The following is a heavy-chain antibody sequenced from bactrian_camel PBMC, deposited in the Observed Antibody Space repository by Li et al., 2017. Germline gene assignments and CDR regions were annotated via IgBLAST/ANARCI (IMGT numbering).Heavy chain of an antibody. Sequence: VQLVESGGGLVQPGGSLRLSCAAPGDTFNVADMSWIRQAPGKGLEWVSRINSRTDDTTVYAESVKGRFTISIDNAKNTLYPQMNSLRADDTAMSYCALAVFADFGLGRGTQVTVS. J-gene: IGHJ4*01. CDR2: INSRTDDTT. D-gene: IGHD5*01. V-gene: IGHV3S40*01. CDR1: GDTFNVAD.